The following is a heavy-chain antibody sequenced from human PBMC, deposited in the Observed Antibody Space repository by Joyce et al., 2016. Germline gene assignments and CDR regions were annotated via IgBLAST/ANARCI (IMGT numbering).Heavy chain of an antibody. CDR1: GGNISSSNW. Sequence: QVQLRELGPGLFKPSVNLSLTCEVSGGNISSSNWWSWGRQPQGRAQKGFVECFRTGSTRFNPSIGSRVTMSVDTAQNHFTLNLTSVTAADTAMYYCARKGHTAGRSYFDYWGQGTLVPVSS. D-gene: IGHD2-2*02. V-gene: IGHV4-4*02. J-gene: IGHJ4*02. CDR3: ARKGHTAGRSYFDY. CDR2: CFRTGST.